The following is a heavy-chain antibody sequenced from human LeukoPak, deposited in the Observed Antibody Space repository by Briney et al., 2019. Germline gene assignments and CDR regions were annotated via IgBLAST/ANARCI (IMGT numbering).Heavy chain of an antibody. CDR1: GYTFTSYY. V-gene: IGHV1-46*01. D-gene: IGHD6-13*01. CDR3: ARGSGEQQLVQDFDY. CDR2: INPSGGST. Sequence: GTSVKVSCKASGYTFTSYYMHWVRQAPGQGLEWMGIINPSGGSTSYAQKFQGRVTMTRDTSTSTVYMELSSLRSEDTAVYYCARGSGEQQLVQDFDYWGQGTLVTVSS. J-gene: IGHJ4*02.